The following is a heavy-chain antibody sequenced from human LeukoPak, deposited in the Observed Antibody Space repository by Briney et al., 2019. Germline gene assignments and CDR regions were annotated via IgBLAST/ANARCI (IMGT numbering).Heavy chain of an antibody. D-gene: IGHD2-15*01. CDR1: GFTFSSYW. CDR3: ARGYCSGGHCHALHF. Sequence: PGGTLRLSCAASGFTFSSYWMSWVRQAPGKGLEWVANIKQDGSERYYADSVKGRFTTSRANAKNSLYLQRNSLMAEHTTLYYCARGYCSGGHCHALHFWGEGTLV. CDR2: IKQDGSER. J-gene: IGHJ4*02. V-gene: IGHV3-7*01.